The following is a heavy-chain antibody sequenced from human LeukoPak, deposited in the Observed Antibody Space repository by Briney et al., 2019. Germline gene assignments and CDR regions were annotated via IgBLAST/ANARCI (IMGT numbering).Heavy chain of an antibody. CDR3: ARAGLPHMAARPTDY. Sequence: GGSLRLSCAASGFTFSDYYMSWIRQAPGKGLEWVSYISSSGSTIYYADSVKGRFTISRDNAKNSLYLQMNSLRAEDTAVYYCARAGLPHMAARPTDYWGQGTLVTVSS. CDR1: GFTFSDYY. CDR2: ISSSGSTI. J-gene: IGHJ4*02. D-gene: IGHD6-6*01. V-gene: IGHV3-11*04.